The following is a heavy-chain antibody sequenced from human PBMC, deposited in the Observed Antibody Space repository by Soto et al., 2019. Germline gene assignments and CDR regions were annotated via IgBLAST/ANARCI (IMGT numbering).Heavy chain of an antibody. CDR1: DKTFLSYG. J-gene: IGHJ4*02. CDR3: ATLKDTVMVFRD. CDR2: ISPYNGNT. D-gene: IGHD5-18*01. V-gene: IGHV1-18*01. Sequence: QVQLVQSGAEVKKPGASVKVSCKASDKTFLSYGISWVRHGPGQGLEWMGWISPYNGNTNYAQKLQGRVTMTTDTTTSTAYMELRSLRSDDTAVYYCATLKDTVMVFRDWGQGTLVTVS.